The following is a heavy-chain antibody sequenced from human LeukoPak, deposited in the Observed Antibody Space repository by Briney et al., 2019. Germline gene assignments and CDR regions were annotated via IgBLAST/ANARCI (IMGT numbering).Heavy chain of an antibody. J-gene: IGHJ6*03. Sequence: SETLSLTCTVSGDSISSGDYYWSWIRQPPGKGLEWIGEINHSGSTNYNPSLKSRVTISVDTSKNQFSLELSSVTAADTAVYYCARNPYDILTGSPGGRYYYMDVWGKGTTVTISS. CDR1: GDSISSGDYY. CDR2: INHSGST. D-gene: IGHD3-9*01. CDR3: ARNPYDILTGSPGGRYYYMDV. V-gene: IGHV4-39*07.